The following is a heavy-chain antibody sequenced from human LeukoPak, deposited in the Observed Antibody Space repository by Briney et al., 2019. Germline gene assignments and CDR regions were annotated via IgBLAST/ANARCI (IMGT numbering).Heavy chain of an antibody. CDR1: GFIFSNYA. D-gene: IGHD3-10*01. J-gene: IGHJ4*02. CDR2: ISSDGSKT. CDR3: ARDSTYWYDSGSSGPHYFDY. Sequence: GRSPRLSCAASGFIFSNYAMHWVRQAPGKGLEWVALISSDGSKTYHADSVKGRFSISRDNSKNTLYLQLNGLRAEDTSVYYCARDSTYWYDSGSSGPHYFDYWGQGTLATVSS. V-gene: IGHV3-30*01.